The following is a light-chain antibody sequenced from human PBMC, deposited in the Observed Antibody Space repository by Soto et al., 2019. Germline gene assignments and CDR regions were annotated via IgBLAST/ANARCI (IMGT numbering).Light chain of an antibody. V-gene: IGKV1-5*01. Sequence: DPQMTQSPSTLSASVGYSVPITFRASQSISSWLAWYQQTPGTAPKLLTYDASSLESGFPSRFSGSVSVTEFTLTIRSLQPDDFATYYCQQYNSYSTFGQGTKVDIK. CDR3: QQYNSYST. CDR1: QSISSW. J-gene: IGKJ1*01. CDR2: DAS.